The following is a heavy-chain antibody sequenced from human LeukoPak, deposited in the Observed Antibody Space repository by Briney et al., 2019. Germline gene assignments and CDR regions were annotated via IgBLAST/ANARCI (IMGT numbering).Heavy chain of an antibody. Sequence: GGSLRLSCAASGFTVSSNFMSWVRQAPGKGLEWVSVIYSGGNTYYADYVKGRFTISRDNSKNTLYLQMNSLRAEDTAVYHCARDRLPPLGAFDIWGQGAMVTVSS. CDR1: GFTVSSNF. CDR3: ARDRLPPLGAFDI. D-gene: IGHD3-16*01. V-gene: IGHV3-66*01. J-gene: IGHJ3*02. CDR2: IYSGGNT.